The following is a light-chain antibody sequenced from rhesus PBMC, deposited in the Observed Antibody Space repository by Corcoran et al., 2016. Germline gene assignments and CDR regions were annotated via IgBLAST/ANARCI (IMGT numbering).Light chain of an antibody. V-gene: IGKV2-60*01. CDR3: MQDLHTPQS. CDR2: YGS. J-gene: IGKJ2*01. Sequence: DIVMTQTPLSLPVTLGEPASISCRASQSLLSSNGYNYLNWYPQKPGQSPQLLIFYGSNRASGVPGRFSGSGSGTDFTLKISRVWAEDVGVYYSMQDLHTPQSFGQGTKVEIK. CDR1: QSLLSSNGYNY.